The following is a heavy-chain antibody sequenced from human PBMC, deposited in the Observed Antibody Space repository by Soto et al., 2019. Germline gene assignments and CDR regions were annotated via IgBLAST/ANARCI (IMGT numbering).Heavy chain of an antibody. Sequence: SETLSLTCAVYGGSFSGYYWSWIRQPPGKGLEWIGEINHSGSTNYNPSLKSRVTVSVDTSKNQFSLKLSSVTAADTAVYYCARAPLRITMIVTYYFDYWGHGTLVTVSS. CDR1: GGSFSGYY. V-gene: IGHV4-34*01. J-gene: IGHJ4*01. D-gene: IGHD3-22*01. CDR2: INHSGST. CDR3: ARAPLRITMIVTYYFDY.